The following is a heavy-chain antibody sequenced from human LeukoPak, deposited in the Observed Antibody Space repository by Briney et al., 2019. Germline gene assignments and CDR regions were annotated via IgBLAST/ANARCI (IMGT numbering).Heavy chain of an antibody. Sequence: PSETLSLACTVSGCTISSYYWSWLRQPPGKGLEWIGYIYYSGSTNYNPSLKSRVTISVDTSKNQFSLKLSSVTAADTAVYYCARASVLQVLDYWGQGTLVTVSS. J-gene: IGHJ4*02. V-gene: IGHV4-59*01. CDR3: ARASVLQVLDY. CDR2: IYYSGST. CDR1: GCTISSYY. D-gene: IGHD2-15*01.